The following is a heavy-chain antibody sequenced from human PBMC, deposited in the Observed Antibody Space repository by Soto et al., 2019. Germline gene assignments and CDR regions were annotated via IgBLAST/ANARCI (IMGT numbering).Heavy chain of an antibody. CDR1: GFTFSSYS. J-gene: IGHJ4*02. CDR3: AKKVNSGPGSQYFDY. D-gene: IGHD3-10*01. Sequence: GVLRLSCAASGFTFSSYSMSWVRQAPGKGLEWVSGFRTSGDGGTTYYADSVKGRFTISRDNSKIMLFLQMNSLRAEDTAIYYCAKKVNSGPGSQYFDYWGQGTLVTVSS. V-gene: IGHV3-23*01. CDR2: FRTSGDGGTT.